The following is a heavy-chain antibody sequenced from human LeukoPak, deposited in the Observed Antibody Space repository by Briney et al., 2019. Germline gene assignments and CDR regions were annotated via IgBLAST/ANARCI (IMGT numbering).Heavy chain of an antibody. CDR1: GYSFTTYW. CDR2: IYPGDSDT. Sequence: GESLKISCKSSGYSFTTYWIGWVRQIPGKGLEWMGIIYPGDSDTRYSPSLQGQVTISADRSISTAYLQWSSLKASDTAMYYCARLVGNWFDYWGQGTLVTVSS. V-gene: IGHV5-51*01. J-gene: IGHJ4*02. CDR3: ARLVGNWFDY. D-gene: IGHD2-15*01.